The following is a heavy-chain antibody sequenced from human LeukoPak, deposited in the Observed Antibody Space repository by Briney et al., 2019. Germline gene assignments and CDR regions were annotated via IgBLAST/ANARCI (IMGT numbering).Heavy chain of an antibody. CDR3: ARDKGTSYLSSFDY. V-gene: IGHV3-30*04. CDR2: ISDDGSKI. J-gene: IGHJ4*02. D-gene: IGHD6-6*01. CDR1: GSTFSTDA. Sequence: PGRSLRLSCAASGSTFSTDAMHWVRQAPGKGLEWVAVISDDGSKIYYADSVKGRFTISRDNSKNTLYLQMNSLRAADTAVYYCARDKGTSYLSSFDYWGQGTLVTVSS.